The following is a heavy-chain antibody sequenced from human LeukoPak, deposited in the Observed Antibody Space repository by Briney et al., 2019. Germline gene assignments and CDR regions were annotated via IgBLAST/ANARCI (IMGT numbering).Heavy chain of an antibody. D-gene: IGHD3-3*01. CDR2: IYTSGST. Sequence: SQTLSLTCTVSGGSISSGSYYWSWIRQPAGKGLEWIGRIYTSGSTNYNPSLKSRVTISVDTSKNQFSLKLSSVTAADTAVYYCARGLASYDFWSGYQGWFDPWGQGTLVTVSS. CDR3: ARGLASYDFWSGYQGWFDP. V-gene: IGHV4-61*02. J-gene: IGHJ5*02. CDR1: GGSISSGSYY.